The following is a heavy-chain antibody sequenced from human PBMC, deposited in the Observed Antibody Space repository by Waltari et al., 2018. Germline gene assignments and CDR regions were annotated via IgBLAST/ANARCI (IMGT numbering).Heavy chain of an antibody. V-gene: IGHV3-7*01. J-gene: IGHJ4*02. CDR3: ARNGNWDFDY. Sequence: EVQLVESGGGLVQTGESLRLYCAASGFSYSNYWMMWVRQAPGKGREWVANIKYDGSESYYVDSVKGRFTISRDNAKNSLFLQMNSLRADDTGVYFCARNGNWDFDYWGQGTLVTVSS. CDR2: IKYDGSES. CDR1: GFSYSNYW. D-gene: IGHD7-27*01.